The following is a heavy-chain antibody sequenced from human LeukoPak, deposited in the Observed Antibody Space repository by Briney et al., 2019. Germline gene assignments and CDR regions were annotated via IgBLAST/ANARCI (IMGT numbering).Heavy chain of an antibody. V-gene: IGHV1-69*13. CDR1: GGTFSSYA. CDR3: ASTILGYCSSTSCYRRAFDI. CDR2: IIPIFGAA. J-gene: IGHJ3*02. D-gene: IGHD2-2*02. Sequence: SVKVSCKASGGTFSSYAISWVRQAPGQGLEWMGGIIPIFGAANYAQKFQSRVTITADESTSTAYMELSTLRSEDTAVYYCASTILGYCSSTSCYRRAFDIWGQGTMVTVSS.